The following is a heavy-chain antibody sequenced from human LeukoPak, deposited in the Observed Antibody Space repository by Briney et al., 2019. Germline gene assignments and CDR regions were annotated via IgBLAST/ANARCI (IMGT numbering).Heavy chain of an antibody. CDR2: ISYDGRNK. V-gene: IGHV3-30*18. D-gene: IGHD2-15*01. CDR3: AKPRDIDSWAFDV. J-gene: IGHJ3*01. Sequence: PGGSLRLPCAASGFTFNNHDMHWVRQAPGKGLEWVAGISYDGRNKYYADSVKGRFTISRDNSKNTLNLQMNSLRTEDTAVYYCAKPRDIDSWAFDVWGQGTMVTVSS. CDR1: GFTFNNHD.